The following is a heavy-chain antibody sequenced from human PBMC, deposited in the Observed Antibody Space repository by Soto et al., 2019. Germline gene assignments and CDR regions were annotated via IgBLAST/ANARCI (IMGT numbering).Heavy chain of an antibody. J-gene: IGHJ4*02. V-gene: IGHV3-33*08. D-gene: IGHD2-2*01. Sequence: GESLKISCAASGFTFSSYGMHWVRQAPGKGLEWVAVIWYDGSNKYYADSVKGRFTISRDNSKNTLYLQMNSLRAEDTAVYYCARDVGYCSSTSCSVLAYWGQGTLVTVSS. CDR1: GFTFSSYG. CDR2: IWYDGSNK. CDR3: ARDVGYCSSTSCSVLAY.